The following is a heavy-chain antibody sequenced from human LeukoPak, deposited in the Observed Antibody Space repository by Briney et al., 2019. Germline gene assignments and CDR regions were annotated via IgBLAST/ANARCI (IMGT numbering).Heavy chain of an antibody. CDR3: ARAKDDTYYFDY. J-gene: IGHJ4*02. V-gene: IGHV4-31*03. CDR2: IYYSGST. Sequence: SETLSLTCTVSGGSISSGGYYWSWIRQHPGTGLEWIGYIYYSGSTYYNPSLKSRVTISVDTSKNQFSLKLSSVTAADTAVYYCARAKDDTYYFDYWGQGTLVTVSS. D-gene: IGHD5-24*01. CDR1: GGSISSGGYY.